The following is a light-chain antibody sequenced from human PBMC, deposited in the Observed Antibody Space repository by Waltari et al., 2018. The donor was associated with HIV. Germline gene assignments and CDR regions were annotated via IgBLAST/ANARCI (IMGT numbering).Light chain of an antibody. J-gene: IGLJ1*01. CDR1: SSNIGAGSD. CDR3: QSYDSGLTAYV. V-gene: IGLV1-40*01. CDR2: GNT. Sequence: QSVLTQPPSVSGAPGQRVTISCTGSSSNIGAGSDVNWFQQLPGTAPKLLIYGNTNRPSGAPDRFSGSKSGTSASLAITGLQAEDEADYYCQSYDSGLTAYVFGTGTKVTVL.